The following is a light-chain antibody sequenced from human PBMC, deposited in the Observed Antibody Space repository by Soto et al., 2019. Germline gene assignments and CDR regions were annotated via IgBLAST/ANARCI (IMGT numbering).Light chain of an antibody. CDR2: EVR. Sequence: QSALTQPASVSGSPGQSITISCTGTSSDVGAYNYVSWYQHNAGKAPKLMIYEVRKRPSGVSNRFSGSKSGNTASLTISGLQPEAEADYDCPSYTSRSALYVFGTGTKVTVL. CDR1: SSDVGAYNY. V-gene: IGLV2-14*01. CDR3: PSYTSRSALYV. J-gene: IGLJ1*01.